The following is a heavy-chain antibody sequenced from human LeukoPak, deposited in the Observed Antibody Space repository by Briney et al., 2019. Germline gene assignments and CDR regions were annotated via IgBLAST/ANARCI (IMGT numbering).Heavy chain of an antibody. CDR3: ARAHRRYCSGGSCYNWFDP. Sequence: ASVKVSCKASGGTLSSYAISWVRQSPGQGLEWMGGIIPIFGTANYAQKFQGRVTITADESTSTAYMELSSLRSEDTAVYYCARAHRRYCSGGSCYNWFDPWGQGTLVTVSS. J-gene: IGHJ5*02. CDR1: GGTLSSYA. CDR2: IIPIFGTA. V-gene: IGHV1-69*13. D-gene: IGHD2-15*01.